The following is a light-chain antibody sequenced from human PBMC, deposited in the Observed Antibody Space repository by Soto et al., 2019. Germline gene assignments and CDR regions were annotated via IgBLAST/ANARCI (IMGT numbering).Light chain of an antibody. Sequence: DIVMTQSPDSLAVSLGERATINCKSSQSVLYSSNNKNYLAWYQQKPGQPPKLLIYWASTRESGVPDRFSGSGSGPDFTLTISSLQAEDVAVYYCQQYYSTLLFTFGPGTKVDIK. CDR3: QQYYSTLLFT. CDR1: QSVLYSSNNKNY. CDR2: WAS. J-gene: IGKJ3*01. V-gene: IGKV4-1*01.